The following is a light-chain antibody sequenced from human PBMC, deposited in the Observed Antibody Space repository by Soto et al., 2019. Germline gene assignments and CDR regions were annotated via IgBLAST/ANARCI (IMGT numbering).Light chain of an antibody. CDR3: QTWGTGIRV. J-gene: IGLJ2*01. CDR2: VDSDGSS. V-gene: IGLV4-69*01. CDR1: SGHSSYA. Sequence: QSVLTQSPSASASLGASVTLTCTLSSGHSSYAIAWHQQQPEKGPRYLMKVDSDGSSTRGEGIPERFSGSSSGAERYLIISSLQSEDEADYYCQTWGTGIRVFGGGTKVTVL.